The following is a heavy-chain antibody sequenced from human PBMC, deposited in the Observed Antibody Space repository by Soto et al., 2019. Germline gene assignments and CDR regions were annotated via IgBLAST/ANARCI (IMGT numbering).Heavy chain of an antibody. CDR1: GYTFTSYG. CDR2: ISAYNGNT. CDR3: ARGPPSYYDSSGYYKYFDY. V-gene: IGHV1-18*01. Sequence: GASVKVSCKASGYTFTSYGISWVRQAPGQGLEWMGWISAYNGNTNYAQKLQGRVTMTTDTSTSTAYMELRSLRSDDTAVYYCARGPPSYYDSSGYYKYFDYWGQGTLVNVS. J-gene: IGHJ4*02. D-gene: IGHD3-22*01.